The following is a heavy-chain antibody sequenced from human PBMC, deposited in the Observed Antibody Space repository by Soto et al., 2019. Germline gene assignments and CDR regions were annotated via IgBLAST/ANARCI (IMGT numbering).Heavy chain of an antibody. Sequence: EVQLVESGGGLVQPGGSLRLSCAASGFTFSSYSMNWVRQAPGKGLEWVSYISSSSSTIYYADSVKGRFTISRDNAKNSLYLQMNSLRDEDTAVYYCARDLSLTAVAGMRDYGMDVWGQGTTVTVSS. D-gene: IGHD6-19*01. CDR3: ARDLSLTAVAGMRDYGMDV. J-gene: IGHJ6*02. CDR1: GFTFSSYS. CDR2: ISSSSSTI. V-gene: IGHV3-48*02.